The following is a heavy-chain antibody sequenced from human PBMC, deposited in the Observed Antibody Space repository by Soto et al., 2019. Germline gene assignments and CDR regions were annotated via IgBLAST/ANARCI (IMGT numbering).Heavy chain of an antibody. CDR3: ARGSADFWSGHDYYYYMDV. V-gene: IGHV4-59*01. Sequence: PSETLSLTCTVSGGSISSYYWRWIRQPPGKGLEWIGYIYYSGSTNYNPSLKSRVTISVDTSKNQFSLKLSSVTAADTAVYYCARGSADFWSGHDYYYYMDVWGKGTTVNVSS. D-gene: IGHD3-3*01. J-gene: IGHJ6*03. CDR2: IYYSGST. CDR1: GGSISSYY.